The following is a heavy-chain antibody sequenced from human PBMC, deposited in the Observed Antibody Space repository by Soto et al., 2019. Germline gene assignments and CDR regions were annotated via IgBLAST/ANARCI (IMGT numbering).Heavy chain of an antibody. Sequence: LRLSCAGSGFTFSSYEMSWIRQPPGKGLEWIGYIYHSGSTYYNPSLKSRVTISVDRSKNQFSLKLSSVTAADTAVYYCARGRQFDFWSGYPDYWGQGTLVTVSS. D-gene: IGHD3-3*01. CDR3: ARGRQFDFWSGYPDY. CDR2: IYHSGST. J-gene: IGHJ4*02. V-gene: IGHV4-30-2*01. CDR1: GFTFSSYE.